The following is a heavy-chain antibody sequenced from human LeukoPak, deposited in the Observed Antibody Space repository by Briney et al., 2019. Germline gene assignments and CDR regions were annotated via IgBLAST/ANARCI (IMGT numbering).Heavy chain of an antibody. CDR1: GFTFDDYA. Sequence: GGSLRLSCAASGFTFDDYAMHWVRQSPGKGLQWVSFISWDSRSAYYADSVKGRFTISGDNNKKSVFLQMNSLSAEDTAFYYCARDSQACSASACYFDYWGQGTLVTVSA. V-gene: IGHV3-43D*03. CDR2: ISWDSRSA. J-gene: IGHJ4*02. CDR3: ARDSQACSASACYFDY. D-gene: IGHD2-15*01.